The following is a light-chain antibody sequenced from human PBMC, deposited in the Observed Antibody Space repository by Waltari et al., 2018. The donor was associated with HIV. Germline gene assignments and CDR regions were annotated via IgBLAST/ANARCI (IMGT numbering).Light chain of an antibody. CDR1: TSDVGSTD. V-gene: IGLV1-47*01. CDR3: AAWDDSLSGHVV. CDR2: RNN. J-gene: IGLJ2*01. Sequence: QFVLPPPPPASWTPRQRVTTACSAHTSDVGSTDLYSYQAFPGTAPKLLIYRNNQRPSGGPDRFSGSKSGTSASLAISGLRSEDEADYYCAAWDDSLSGHVVFGGGTKLTVL.